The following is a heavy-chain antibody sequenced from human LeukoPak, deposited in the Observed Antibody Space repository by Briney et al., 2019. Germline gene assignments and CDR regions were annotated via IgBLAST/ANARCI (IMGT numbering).Heavy chain of an antibody. V-gene: IGHV4-39*01. D-gene: IGHD6-13*01. J-gene: IGHJ5*02. Sequence: SETLSLTCTVSGGSISSHYWGWIRQPPGKGLEWIGSIYYSGSTYYNPSLKSRVTISVDTSKNQFSLKLSSVTAADTAVYYCARHVSGIAAAGANWFDPWGQGTLVTVSS. CDR2: IYYSGST. CDR1: GGSISSHY. CDR3: ARHVSGIAAAGANWFDP.